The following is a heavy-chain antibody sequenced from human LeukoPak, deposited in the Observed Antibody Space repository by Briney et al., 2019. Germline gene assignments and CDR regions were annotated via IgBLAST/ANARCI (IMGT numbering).Heavy chain of an antibody. Sequence: SETLSLTCTVSGGSISSYYWSWIRQPPGKGLEWIGYIYYSGSTNYNPSLKSRVTISVDTSKNQFSLKLSSVTAADTAVYYCARGVVGAYTTDYWGQGTLVTVSS. CDR2: IYYSGST. J-gene: IGHJ4*02. D-gene: IGHD1-26*01. CDR3: ARGVVGAYTTDY. CDR1: GGSISSYY. V-gene: IGHV4-59*01.